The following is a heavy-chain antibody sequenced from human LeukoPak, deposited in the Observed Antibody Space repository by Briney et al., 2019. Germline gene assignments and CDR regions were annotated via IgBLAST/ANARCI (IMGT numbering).Heavy chain of an antibody. CDR1: GYSISSGYY. D-gene: IGHD3-22*01. CDR2: IYHSGST. CDR3: ARDLDYYDSSGYDGELP. Sequence: PSETLSLTCTVSGYSISSGYYWDWIRQPPGKGLEWIGSIYHSGSTYYNPSLKSRVTISVDTSKNQFSLKLSSVTAADTAVYYCARDLDYYDSSGYDGELPWGQGTLVTVSS. V-gene: IGHV4-38-2*02. J-gene: IGHJ5*02.